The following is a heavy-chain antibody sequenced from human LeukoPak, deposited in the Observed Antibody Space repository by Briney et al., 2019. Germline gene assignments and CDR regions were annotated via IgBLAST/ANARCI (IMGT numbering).Heavy chain of an antibody. Sequence: SETLSLTCTVSGASISSNNYYWGWVRQPPGKGLEWIGNIYSSGSTYYNPSLKSQVSISIDTSKNQFSLRLTSVTAADTAVYYCARQTGSGLFILPGGQGTLVTVSS. CDR1: GASISSNNYY. CDR2: IYSSGST. CDR3: ARQTGSGLFILP. V-gene: IGHV4-39*01. D-gene: IGHD3/OR15-3a*01. J-gene: IGHJ4*02.